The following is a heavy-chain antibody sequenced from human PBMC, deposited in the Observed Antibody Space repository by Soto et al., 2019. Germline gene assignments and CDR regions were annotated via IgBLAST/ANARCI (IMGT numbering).Heavy chain of an antibody. Sequence: SETLSLTCTVSGGSISSSNYYWGWIRQPPGKGLEWIGSIFYSGYTYYNPSLKSRVTISVDTSKNQFSLKLNSVTAADTAVYYCARRTPGTGYIWGQGTMVTVSS. J-gene: IGHJ3*02. V-gene: IGHV4-39*01. D-gene: IGHD2-8*02. CDR2: IFYSGYT. CDR3: ARRTPGTGYI. CDR1: GGSISSSNYY.